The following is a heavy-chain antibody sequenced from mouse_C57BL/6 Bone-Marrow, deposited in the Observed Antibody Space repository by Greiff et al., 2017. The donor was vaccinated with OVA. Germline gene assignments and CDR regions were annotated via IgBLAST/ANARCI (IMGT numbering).Heavy chain of an antibody. CDR2: IDPSDSYT. Sequence: VQLQQPGAELVRPGTSVKLSCKASGYTFTSYWMHWVKQRPGQGLEWIGVIDPSDSYTNYNQKFKGKATLTVDTSSSTAYMQLSSLTSEDSAVYYCARGAVVATKDYWGQGTTLTVSS. J-gene: IGHJ2*01. CDR1: GYTFTSYW. D-gene: IGHD1-1*01. V-gene: IGHV1-59*01. CDR3: ARGAVVATKDY.